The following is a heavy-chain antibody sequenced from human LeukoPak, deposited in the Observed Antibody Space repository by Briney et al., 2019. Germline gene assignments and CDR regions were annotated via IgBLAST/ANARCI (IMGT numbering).Heavy chain of an antibody. V-gene: IGHV3-43*01. J-gene: IGHJ4*02. CDR3: VKELGRYFYGHFDS. D-gene: IGHD5-18*01. CDR2: ISWDGGSR. Sequence: GGSLRLSCAASGFSLDDYAMHWVRQPPGKSLEWVSLISWDGGSRDYADSVKGRFTISKDSSKDSLSLQMNSLGTADTAIYYCVKELGRYFYGHFDSWGQGTLVTVSS. CDR1: GFSLDDYA.